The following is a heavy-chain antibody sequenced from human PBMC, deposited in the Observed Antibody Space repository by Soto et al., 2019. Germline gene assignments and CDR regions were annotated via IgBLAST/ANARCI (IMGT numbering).Heavy chain of an antibody. CDR1: GFTFSSYG. J-gene: IGHJ6*02. V-gene: IGHV3-30*18. D-gene: IGHD2-2*02. Sequence: VQLLESGGGLVQPGGSLRLSCAASGFTFSSYGMHWVRQAPGKGLEWVAVISYDGSNKYYADSVKGRFTISRDNSKNTLYLQMNSLRAEDTAVYYCAKDHGIVVVPAAIALSYGMDVWGQGTTVTVSS. CDR3: AKDHGIVVVPAAIALSYGMDV. CDR2: ISYDGSNK.